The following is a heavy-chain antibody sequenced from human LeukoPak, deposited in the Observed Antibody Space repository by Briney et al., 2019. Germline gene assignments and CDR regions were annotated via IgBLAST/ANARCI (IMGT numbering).Heavy chain of an antibody. D-gene: IGHD5-24*01. CDR2: INTNTGNP. Sequence: ASVKVSCKASGYTFTSYAMNWVRQAPGQGLEWMGWINTNTGNPTYAQGFTGRFVFSLDTSVSTAYLQISSLKAEDTAVYYCARDFTGVGYNPQWPRIPYYYYGMDVWGQGTTVTVSS. J-gene: IGHJ6*02. CDR1: GYTFTSYA. CDR3: ARDFTGVGYNPQWPRIPYYYYGMDV. V-gene: IGHV7-4-1*02.